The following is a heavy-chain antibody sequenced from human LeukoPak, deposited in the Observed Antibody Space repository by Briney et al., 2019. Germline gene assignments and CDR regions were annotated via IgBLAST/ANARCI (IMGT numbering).Heavy chain of an antibody. CDR2: ISSSSSYI. CDR1: GFTFHDYA. D-gene: IGHD3-10*01. V-gene: IGHV3-21*01. CDR3: ARSVPVPGSGTYYPVSFDY. Sequence: GRSLRLSCAASGFTFHDYAMHWVRQAPGKGLEWVSSISSSSSYIYYADSVKARFTISRDNAKNSLYLQMNSLRAEDTAVYYCARSVPVPGSGTYYPVSFDYWGQATLVTVSS. J-gene: IGHJ4*02.